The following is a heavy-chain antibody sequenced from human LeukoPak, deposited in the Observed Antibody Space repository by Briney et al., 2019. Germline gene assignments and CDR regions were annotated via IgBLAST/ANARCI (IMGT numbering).Heavy chain of an antibody. J-gene: IGHJ4*02. CDR2: IYSGGST. CDR1: GLTVSSSY. CDR3: ARGGDSSYYGDY. V-gene: IGHV3-66*01. D-gene: IGHD3-22*01. Sequence: GGSLCLVRAQYGLTVSSSYMGSVSQAPGKGLEWVSLIYSGGSTHYADSVKGRFTISRDNSKNTLYLQMNSLRAEDTAVYYCARGGDSSYYGDYWGRGTLVTVSS.